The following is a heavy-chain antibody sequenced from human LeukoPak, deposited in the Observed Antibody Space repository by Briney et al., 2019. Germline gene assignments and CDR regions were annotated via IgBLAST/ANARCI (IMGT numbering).Heavy chain of an antibody. CDR1: GYTFTGYY. CDR2: INPDSGST. CDR3: ARTAIFSPFSFDY. J-gene: IGHJ4*02. Sequence: ASVKVSCKSSGYTFTGYYMHWVRQAPGQGLEWMGWINPDSGSTNYAQKFQGRVTMTRDTSSSTAYMELSRLRSDDTAVYYCARTAIFSPFSFDYWGQGTLVTVSS. V-gene: IGHV1-2*02. D-gene: IGHD3-9*01.